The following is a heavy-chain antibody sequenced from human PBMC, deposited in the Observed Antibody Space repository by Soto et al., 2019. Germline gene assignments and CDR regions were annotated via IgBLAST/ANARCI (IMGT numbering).Heavy chain of an antibody. D-gene: IGHD3-3*02. CDR1: GYIFNNYA. V-gene: IGHV1-18*01. Sequence: QVQLVQSGAEVKKPGASVKVSCKASGYIFNNYAISWVRQAPGQGLEWMGWMNVYNGHTKYAQKVQGRLTMTTDTATSRAYMELRNLRSDDTYVYYCAGALSPGWFDHWGQGTLVTVSS. CDR2: MNVYNGHT. J-gene: IGHJ5*02. CDR3: AGALSPGWFDH.